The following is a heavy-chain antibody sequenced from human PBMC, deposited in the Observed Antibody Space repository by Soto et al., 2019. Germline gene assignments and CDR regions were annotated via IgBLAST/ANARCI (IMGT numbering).Heavy chain of an antibody. CDR2: IIPIFGTA. D-gene: IGHD4-17*01. V-gene: IGHV1-69*01. Sequence: PRPQVKVSCKASGGTFSSYAISWVRQAPGQGLEWMGGIIPIFGTANYAQKFQGRVTITADESTSTAYMELSSLRSEDTAVYYCARDSDYGDYTGFDYWGQGTLVTVSS. J-gene: IGHJ4*02. CDR1: GGTFSSYA. CDR3: ARDSDYGDYTGFDY.